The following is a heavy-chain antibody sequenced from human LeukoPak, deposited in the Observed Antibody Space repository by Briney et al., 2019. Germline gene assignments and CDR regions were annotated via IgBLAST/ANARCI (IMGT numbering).Heavy chain of an antibody. Sequence: GGSLRLSCAASGFTFSSYWLSWVRQAPGKGLEWVANINLDGSEKYYVDSVKGRFSISRDNSKNSLFVQMNSLRAEDAAVYFCAKSRSGSANWALQIFDDWGQGTLVTVSS. V-gene: IGHV3-7*03. D-gene: IGHD1-1*01. J-gene: IGHJ4*02. CDR3: AKSRSGSANWALQIFDD. CDR2: INLDGSEK. CDR1: GFTFSSYW.